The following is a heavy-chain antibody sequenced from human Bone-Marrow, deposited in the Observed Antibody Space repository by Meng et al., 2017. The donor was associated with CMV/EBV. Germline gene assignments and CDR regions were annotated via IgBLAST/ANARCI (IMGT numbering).Heavy chain of an antibody. CDR3: AKDPRCSNTTCLLGSGYFDY. CDR2: ISWNSGST. J-gene: IGHJ4*01. D-gene: IGHD2-2*01. V-gene: IGHV3-9*01. CDR1: GFTFDDYA. Sequence: GGSLRLSCAASGFTFDDYAMHWVRQAPGKGLEWVSGISWNSGSTGYADSVKGRFTIYRENAKNSLYLQMNSLRAEDTSLYYCAKDPRCSNTTCLLGSGYFDYWGHGTLVTVPS.